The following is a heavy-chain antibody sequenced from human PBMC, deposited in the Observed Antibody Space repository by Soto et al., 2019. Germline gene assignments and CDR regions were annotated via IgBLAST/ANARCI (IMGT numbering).Heavy chain of an antibody. Sequence: QVQLVQSGAEVKKPGSSVKVSCKASGGTFSSYAISWVRQAPGQGLEWMGGIIPIFGTASYAQKFQGRVTITADESTSTAYMELSSLRSEDTAVYYCARITPTGWTKYYYGMDVWGQGTTVTVSS. V-gene: IGHV1-69*01. CDR2: IIPIFGTA. CDR1: GGTFSSYA. J-gene: IGHJ6*02. D-gene: IGHD2-15*01. CDR3: ARITPTGWTKYYYGMDV.